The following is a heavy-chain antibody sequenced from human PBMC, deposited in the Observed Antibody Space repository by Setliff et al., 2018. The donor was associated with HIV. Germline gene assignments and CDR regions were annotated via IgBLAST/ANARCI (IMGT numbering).Heavy chain of an antibody. J-gene: IGHJ4*02. V-gene: IGHV4-31*03. CDR1: GGSISNGNYY. Sequence: SETLSLTCTVSGGSISNGNYYWTWIRHHPGKGLEWIGYIYYTGSTYYNPSLKSRLTITVDTAKDQLSLKLISVTAADPAVYYCGRLSETAKASFDSWGQGILVTVSS. D-gene: IGHD2-21*02. CDR3: GRLSETAKASFDS. CDR2: IYYTGST.